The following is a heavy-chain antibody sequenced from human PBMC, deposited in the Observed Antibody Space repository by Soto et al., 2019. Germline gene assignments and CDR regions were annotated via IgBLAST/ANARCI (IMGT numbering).Heavy chain of an antibody. CDR1: GFTIGDYY. V-gene: IGHV3-11*01. CDR2: ISNTGTSK. CDR3: VRDRISYYYGMDI. J-gene: IGHJ6*02. Sequence: GGSLRLSXAASGFTIGDYYMSWVRQAPGKGLEWVSYISNTGTSKFYADSVKGRFTISRDYANNSVYLQLNSLRAEDTAVYYCVRDRISYYYGMDIWGQGTTVTVSS.